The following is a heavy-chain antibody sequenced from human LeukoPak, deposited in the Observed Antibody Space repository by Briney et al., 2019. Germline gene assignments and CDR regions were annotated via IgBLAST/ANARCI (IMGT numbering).Heavy chain of an antibody. D-gene: IGHD3-22*01. V-gene: IGHV1-24*01. CDR2: FDPEDGET. J-gene: IGHJ4*02. CDR3: ATTHHWDSSGYYFF. Sequence: ASVKVSCKVSGYTLTELSMHWVRQAPGKGLEWMGGFDPEDGETIYAQKFQGRVTMTEDTSTDTAYKELSSLRSEDTAVYYCATTHHWDSSGYYFFRGQGTLVTVSS. CDR1: GYTLTELS.